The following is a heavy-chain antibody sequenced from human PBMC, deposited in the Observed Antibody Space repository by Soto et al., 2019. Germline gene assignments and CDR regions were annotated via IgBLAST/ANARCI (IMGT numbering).Heavy chain of an antibody. CDR3: ASGYCSSTSCGYYYYGMDV. D-gene: IGHD2-2*03. V-gene: IGHV5-51*01. J-gene: IGHJ6*02. CDR1: GYSFTSYW. Sequence: PGESLKISWKGSGYSFTSYWIGWGRQMPGKGLEWMGVIYPGDPDTRYRPSFQGQVTISADKSISTAYLQWSSLKASDTAMYYCASGYCSSTSCGYYYYGMDVWGQGTTVTVSS. CDR2: IYPGDPDT.